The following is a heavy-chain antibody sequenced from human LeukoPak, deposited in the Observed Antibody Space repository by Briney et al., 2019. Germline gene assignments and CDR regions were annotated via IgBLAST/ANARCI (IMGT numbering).Heavy chain of an antibody. CDR2: IKQDGSEK. CDR3: ARVRWHYYGSGSSYYFDY. D-gene: IGHD3-10*01. CDR1: GFTFSSYW. V-gene: IGHV3-7*01. Sequence: GGSLRLSCAASGFTFSSYWMSWVRQAPGKGLEWVANIKQDGSEKYYVDSVKGRFTISRDNAKNSLYLQMNSLRAEDTAVYYCARVRWHYYGSGSSYYFDYWGQGTLVTVSS. J-gene: IGHJ4*02.